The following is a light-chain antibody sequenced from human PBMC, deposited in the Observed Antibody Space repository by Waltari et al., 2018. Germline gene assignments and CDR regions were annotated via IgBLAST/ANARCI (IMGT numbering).Light chain of an antibody. V-gene: IGKV3-20*01. Sequence: EIVLTQSPGTLSLSPGERATLSCRASQSVSKYLAWYQQKPRQAPRLLIYAASTRDTGIPDRFSGSGWGTDFGLTISRLEPEDFAVYYCQKYGTLPATFGQGTKVQMK. CDR2: AAS. CDR3: QKYGTLPAT. J-gene: IGKJ1*01. CDR1: QSVSKY.